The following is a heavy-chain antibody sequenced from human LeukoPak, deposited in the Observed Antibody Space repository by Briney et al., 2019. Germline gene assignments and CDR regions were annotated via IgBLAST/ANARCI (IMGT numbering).Heavy chain of an antibody. CDR1: GYTFTSYY. Sequence: GASVKVSCKASGYTFTSYYMHWVRQAPGQGLEWMGGIIPIFGTVNYAQKFQGRVTINADESTSTAYMELSSLRSEDTAVYYCARCRGEATIRYYYYYYMDVWGKGTTVTISS. CDR2: IIPIFGTV. V-gene: IGHV1-69*13. CDR3: ARCRGEATIRYYYYYYMDV. D-gene: IGHD5-12*01. J-gene: IGHJ6*03.